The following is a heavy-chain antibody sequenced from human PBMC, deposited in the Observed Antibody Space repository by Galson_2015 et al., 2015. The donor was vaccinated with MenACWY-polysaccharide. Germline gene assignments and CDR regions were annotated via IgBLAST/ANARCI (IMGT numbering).Heavy chain of an antibody. CDR2: ISSSGSTI. J-gene: IGHJ6*02. CDR1: GFTFSDYY. D-gene: IGHD3-16*01. V-gene: IGHV3-11*01. Sequence: SLRLSCAASGFTFSDYYMSWIRQAPGKGLEWVSYISSSGSTIYYADSVKGRFTISRDNAKNSLYLQMNSLRAEDTGVYYCARVPMALRWVYYYYGMDVWGQGTTVTVSS. CDR3: ARVPMALRWVYYYYGMDV.